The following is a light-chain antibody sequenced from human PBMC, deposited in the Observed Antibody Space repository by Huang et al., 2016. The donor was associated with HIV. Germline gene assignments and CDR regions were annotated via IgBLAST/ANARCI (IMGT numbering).Light chain of an antibody. V-gene: IGKV1-9*01. CDR1: QGIRSH. CDR2: GAS. J-gene: IGKJ5*01. Sequence: IQLTQSPSSLSASVGDRVTITCRASQGIRSHVAWYQLKPGKAPKLLIYGASTLRSGVPSRFSGSGSGTDFTLTISSLQPDEFASYYCQQLNTYPITFGQGTRLEIK. CDR3: QQLNTYPIT.